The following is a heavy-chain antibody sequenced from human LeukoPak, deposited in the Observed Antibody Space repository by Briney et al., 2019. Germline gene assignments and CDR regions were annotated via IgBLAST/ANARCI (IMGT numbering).Heavy chain of an antibody. D-gene: IGHD3-10*01. CDR2: ISGSGGST. Sequence: GGSLRLSCAASGFTFSSYATSWVRQAPGKGLEWVSAISGSGGSTYYADSVKGRFTISRDNSKNTLYLQMNSLRAEDTAVYYCAKKFARYYGMDVWGQGTTVTVSS. CDR3: AKKFARYYGMDV. CDR1: GFTFSSYA. J-gene: IGHJ6*02. V-gene: IGHV3-23*01.